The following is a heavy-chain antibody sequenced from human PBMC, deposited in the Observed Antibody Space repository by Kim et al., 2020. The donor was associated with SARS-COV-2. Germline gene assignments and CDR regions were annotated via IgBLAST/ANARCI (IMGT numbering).Heavy chain of an antibody. V-gene: IGHV3-48*01. J-gene: IGHJ6*02. D-gene: IGHD3-10*01. CDR3: AAFGEDGMDV. CDR2: ISSSRSTI. CDR1: GFTFSSYS. Sequence: GGSLRLSCAAYGFTFSSYSMNWVRQAPGKGREWVSNISSSRSTIYYADSVKGRFTISRDNAKNSLYLQMNSLRAEDTDVYYCAAFGEDGMDVWGQGTTVTVSS.